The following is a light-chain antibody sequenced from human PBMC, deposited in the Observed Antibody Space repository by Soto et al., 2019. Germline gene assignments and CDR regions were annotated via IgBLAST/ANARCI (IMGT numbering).Light chain of an antibody. CDR2: DAS. CDR3: QQYHGPTWT. CDR1: QSISSW. V-gene: IGKV1-5*01. J-gene: IGKJ1*01. Sequence: DIQMTQSPSTLSASVGDRVTITCRASQSISSWLAWYQQKPGKAPKFLIYDASSLQSGVPSRFSGSGSGTEFTLTISGLQPDDFATYFCQQYHGPTWTFGHGTRVEFK.